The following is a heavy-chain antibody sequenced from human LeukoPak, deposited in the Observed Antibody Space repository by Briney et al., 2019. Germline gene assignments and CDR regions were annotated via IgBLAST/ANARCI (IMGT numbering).Heavy chain of an antibody. D-gene: IGHD2-15*01. CDR2: IKQDGSEK. J-gene: IGHJ4*02. CDR3: ARIGGSCYSGCDYFDY. CDR1: GFTFSGYW. Sequence: PGGSLRLSCAASGFTFSGYWMSWVRQAPGKGLEWVANIKQDGSEKYYVDSVKGRFTISRDNAKNSLYLQMNSLRAEDTAVYYCARIGGSCYSGCDYFDYWGQGTLVTVSS. V-gene: IGHV3-7*03.